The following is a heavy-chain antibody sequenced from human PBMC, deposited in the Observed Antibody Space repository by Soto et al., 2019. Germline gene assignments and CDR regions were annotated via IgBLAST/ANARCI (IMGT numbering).Heavy chain of an antibody. CDR3: AREVVADYGSGSLDYYYGMDV. J-gene: IGHJ6*02. V-gene: IGHV3-33*01. CDR1: GFTFSSYG. CDR2: IWSDGSNK. Sequence: QVQLVESGGGVVQPGRSLRLSCAASGFTFSSYGMHWVRQAPGTGLEWVAVIWSDGSNKYYADSVKGRFTISRDNSKNTLDLQMNSLRAEDTAVYYCAREVVADYGSGSLDYYYGMDVWGQGTTVTVSS. D-gene: IGHD3-10*01.